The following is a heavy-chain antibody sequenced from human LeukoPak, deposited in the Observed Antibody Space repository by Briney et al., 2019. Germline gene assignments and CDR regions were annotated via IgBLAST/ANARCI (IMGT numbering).Heavy chain of an antibody. D-gene: IGHD3-22*01. V-gene: IGHV3-7*01. J-gene: IGHJ6*02. Sequence: GGSLRLSCAASGFTFSSYWMSWVRQAPGTGLEWVANIKKDGSEKYYVDSVRGRFTISRDSAKNSLYLQMNSLRAEDTAVYYCARWPDYYDTSKYYYGMDVWGQGTTVIVSS. CDR3: ARWPDYYDTSKYYYGMDV. CDR1: GFTFSSYW. CDR2: IKKDGSEK.